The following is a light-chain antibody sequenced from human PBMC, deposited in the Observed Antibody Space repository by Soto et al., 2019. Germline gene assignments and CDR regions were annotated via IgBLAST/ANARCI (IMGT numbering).Light chain of an antibody. Sequence: QSVLTQPASVSGSPGQSVTISCTGTSSDVGIYKYVSWYQQHPGKVPKLIIYEVSNRPSGVSNRFSVSESGNTASLTISALQAEDEADSSCSSYTSSSTLDVVFGGGTKLTVL. J-gene: IGLJ2*01. CDR1: SSDVGIYKY. CDR2: EVS. V-gene: IGLV2-14*01. CDR3: SSYTSSSTLDVV.